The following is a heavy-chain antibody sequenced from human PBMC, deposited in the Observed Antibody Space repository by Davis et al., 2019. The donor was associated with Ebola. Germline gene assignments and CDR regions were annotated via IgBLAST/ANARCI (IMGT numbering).Heavy chain of an antibody. J-gene: IGHJ4*02. V-gene: IGHV3-21*01. CDR3: ARDEGGYDPLDS. Sequence: GGSLRLSCAASGFSFSSYTMNWVRQAPGKGLEWVSSISSNSHYIYYADSVEGRFTISRDNAKNSLYLQMSSLRAEDTAVYYCARDEGGYDPLDSWGQGTLVTVSS. CDR1: GFSFSSYT. CDR2: ISSNSHYI. D-gene: IGHD5-12*01.